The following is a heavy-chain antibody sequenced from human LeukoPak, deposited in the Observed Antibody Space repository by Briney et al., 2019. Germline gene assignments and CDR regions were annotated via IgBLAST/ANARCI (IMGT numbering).Heavy chain of an antibody. CDR3: ARGIVVVVAATNWFDP. Sequence: PSETLSLTCTVSGGSISSGSYYWSWIRQPAGKGLEWIGRIYTSGSTNYNPSLKSRVTISVDTSKNQFSLKLSSVTAADTAVYYCARGIVVVVAATNWFDPWGQGTLVTVSS. D-gene: IGHD2-15*01. CDR1: GGSISSGSYY. CDR2: IYTSGST. J-gene: IGHJ5*02. V-gene: IGHV4-61*02.